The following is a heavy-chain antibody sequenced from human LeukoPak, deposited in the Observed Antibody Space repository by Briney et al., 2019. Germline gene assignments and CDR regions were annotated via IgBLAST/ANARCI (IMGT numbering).Heavy chain of an antibody. CDR2: INSDGSST. D-gene: IGHD6-13*01. Sequence: GGSLRLPCAASGFTFSSYWMHWVRQAPGKGLVWVSRINSDGSSTSYADSVKGRFTISRDNAKNTLYLQMNSLRAEDTAVYYCAREVSSWYYFDYWGQGTLVTVSS. CDR3: AREVSSWYYFDY. V-gene: IGHV3-74*01. J-gene: IGHJ4*02. CDR1: GFTFSSYW.